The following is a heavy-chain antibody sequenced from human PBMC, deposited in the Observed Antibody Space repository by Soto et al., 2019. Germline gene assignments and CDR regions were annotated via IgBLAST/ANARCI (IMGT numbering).Heavy chain of an antibody. J-gene: IGHJ6*02. CDR3: ARGPYVTGGSGSAYGMDV. CDR1: GGSFSGYY. V-gene: IGHV4-34*01. Sequence: PSETLSLTCAVYGGSFSGYYWSWIRQPPGKGLEWIGEINHSGSTNYNPSLKSRVTISVDTSKNQFSLKLSSVTAADTAVYYCARGPYVTGGSGSAYGMDVWGQGTTVTVS. D-gene: IGHD3-10*01. CDR2: INHSGST.